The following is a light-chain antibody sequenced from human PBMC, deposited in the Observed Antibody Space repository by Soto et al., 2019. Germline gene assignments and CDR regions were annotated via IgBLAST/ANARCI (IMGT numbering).Light chain of an antibody. CDR3: SSYTSSSTHWV. Sequence: QSVLTQPASVSGSPGQSITISCTGTSSDVGGYNYVSWYQQHPGKAPKLMIYEVSNRPSGVSNRFSGSKSGNTASLTISGLQALDEADYYSSSYTSSSTHWVFGGGTKLTVL. CDR2: EVS. CDR1: SSDVGGYNY. V-gene: IGLV2-14*01. J-gene: IGLJ3*02.